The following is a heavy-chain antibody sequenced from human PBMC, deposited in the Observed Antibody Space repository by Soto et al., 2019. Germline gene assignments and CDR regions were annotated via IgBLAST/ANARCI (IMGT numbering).Heavy chain of an antibody. CDR1: GDSVSSNNAA. CDR3: ARAKEYSSSSGMDV. CDR2: TYYRSKWYN. D-gene: IGHD6-6*01. V-gene: IGHV6-1*01. Sequence: SQTLSLTGAISGDSVSSNNAAWNWIRQSPSRGLEWLGRTYYRSKWYNDYAVSVKSRISFNPDTSKNQFSLQMKSVIPEDTAVYYCARAKEYSSSSGMDVWGQGTTVTVSS. J-gene: IGHJ6*02.